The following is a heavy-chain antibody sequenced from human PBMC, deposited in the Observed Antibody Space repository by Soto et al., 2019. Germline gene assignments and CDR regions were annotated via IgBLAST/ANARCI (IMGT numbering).Heavy chain of an antibody. Sequence: QVQLVGSGGGVVQPGRSLRLSCAASGLTFSSYGMHWVRQAPGKGLEWVDVIWSDGSNEYYADSVKGRFTIARDNSKNTLYLQMNSLSAKDTAMYYFARRGRGTNNFDYWGQGTLVTVSS. V-gene: IGHV3-33*01. CDR3: ARRGRGTNNFDY. J-gene: IGHJ4*02. D-gene: IGHD3-16*01. CDR2: IWSDGSNE. CDR1: GLTFSSYG.